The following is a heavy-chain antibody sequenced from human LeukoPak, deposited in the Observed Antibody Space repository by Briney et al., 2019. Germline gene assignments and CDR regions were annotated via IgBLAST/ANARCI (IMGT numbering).Heavy chain of an antibody. D-gene: IGHD2-21*01. V-gene: IGHV4-39*07. CDR1: GGSISSGGYY. CDR3: ARGGDPHYGMDV. Sequence: PSETLSLTCTVSGGSISSGGYYWTWLRQPPGKGREWLGEIIYDGSTTYNPSLESRVTISVDTSKNQFSLKLRPVTAADSAVYYCARGGDPHYGMDVWGQGTTVTVSS. J-gene: IGHJ6*02. CDR2: IIYDGST.